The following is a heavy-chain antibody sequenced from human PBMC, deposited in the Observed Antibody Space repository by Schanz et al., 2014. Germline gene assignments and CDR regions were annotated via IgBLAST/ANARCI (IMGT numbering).Heavy chain of an antibody. D-gene: IGHD5-12*01. V-gene: IGHV1-2*04. Sequence: QVQLVQSGAEMKKPGASVKVSCKASGYTFTGYYKHWVRQAPGQGLEWMGWINPNSGTTNYAQKFQGWVTMTRDTSISTAYMELSRLKSDDTAVYYCARAFGGYDPAGALDYWGQGTLVTVSS. J-gene: IGHJ4*02. CDR2: INPNSGTT. CDR1: GYTFTGYY. CDR3: ARAFGGYDPAGALDY.